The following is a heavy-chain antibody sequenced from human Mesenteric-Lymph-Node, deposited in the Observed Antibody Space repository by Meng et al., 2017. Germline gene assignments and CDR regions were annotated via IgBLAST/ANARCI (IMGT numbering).Heavy chain of an antibody. CDR2: INTDGSST. Sequence: GESLKISCAASGFTFSSYWMHWVRQAPGKGLVWASHINTDGSSTTYADSVKGRFTISRDNSKNTLYLQMNSLRAEDTAVYYCAKEVFGVVYYYYYGMDVWGQGTTVTVSS. CDR3: AKEVFGVVYYYYYGMDV. CDR1: GFTFSSYW. J-gene: IGHJ6*02. V-gene: IGHV3-74*01. D-gene: IGHD3-3*01.